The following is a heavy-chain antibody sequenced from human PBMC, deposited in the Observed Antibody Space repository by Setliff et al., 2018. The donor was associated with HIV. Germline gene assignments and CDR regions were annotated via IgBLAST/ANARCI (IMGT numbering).Heavy chain of an antibody. D-gene: IGHD2-2*01. Sequence: VASVKVSCKVSGYTLTELSMHWVRQAPGKGLECMGRFDPKHGETIYAQKFQGRVSMTEDTSTDTAYMELSSLRSEDTAMYYCATTAMSHAFDIWGQGTMVTV. CDR2: FDPKHGET. CDR3: ATTAMSHAFDI. CDR1: GYTLTELS. J-gene: IGHJ3*02. V-gene: IGHV1-24*01.